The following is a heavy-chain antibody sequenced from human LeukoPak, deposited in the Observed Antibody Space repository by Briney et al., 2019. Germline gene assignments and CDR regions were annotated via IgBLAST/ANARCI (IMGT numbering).Heavy chain of an antibody. CDR3: ARVRIDCSSTSCHRERFDY. CDR2: IYYSGST. D-gene: IGHD2-2*01. Sequence: SQTLSLTCTVSGGSISSGDYYWSWIRQPPGKGLEWIGYIYYSGSTYYNPSLKSRVTISVDTSKNQFSLKLSSVTAADTAVYYCARVRIDCSSTSCHRERFDYWGQGTLVTVSS. CDR1: GGSISSGDYY. J-gene: IGHJ4*02. V-gene: IGHV4-30-4*08.